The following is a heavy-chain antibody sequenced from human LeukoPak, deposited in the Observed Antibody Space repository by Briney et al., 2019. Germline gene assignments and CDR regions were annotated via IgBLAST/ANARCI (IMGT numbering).Heavy chain of an antibody. D-gene: IGHD6-13*01. Sequence: ASVEVSCKASGYTFTGYYMHWLRQAPGQGLDWMGWINIYSGGTKYAQKFQGRVTMTRDTSISTAYMELSRLNSDDTAVYYCARGAAPGTDYFFDHWGQGTLVTVSS. CDR2: INIYSGGT. CDR3: ARGAAPGTDYFFDH. J-gene: IGHJ4*02. CDR1: GYTFTGYY. V-gene: IGHV1-2*02.